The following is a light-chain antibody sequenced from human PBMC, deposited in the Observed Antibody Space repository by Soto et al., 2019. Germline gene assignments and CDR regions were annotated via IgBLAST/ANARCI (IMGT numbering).Light chain of an antibody. CDR1: SSDVGGHNY. V-gene: IGLV2-14*01. J-gene: IGLJ1*01. CDR3: SSYTSSSTAFV. CDR2: EVS. Sequence: QSALTQPASVSGSPGQSITISCTGTSSDVGGHNYVSWYQQHPGKAPKLMIYEVSNRPSGVSNRFSGSKSGNTASLTISGLQAEDEADYYCSSYTSSSTAFVFGTGTKLTLL.